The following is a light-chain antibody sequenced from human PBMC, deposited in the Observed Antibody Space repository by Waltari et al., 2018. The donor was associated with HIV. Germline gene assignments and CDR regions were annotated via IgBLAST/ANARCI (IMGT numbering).Light chain of an antibody. CDR1: SSNIGNNF. V-gene: IGLV1-51*02. CDR3: ATWDSSLSVGVV. J-gene: IGLJ2*01. Sequence: QSVLTQPPSVSAAPGQKVTISCSGSSSNIGNNFVSWYQQLPGTAPKLLIYESNKRPSGIPDRFGGSKSGTSATLGITGLQTGDEADYYCATWDSSLSVGVVFGGGTKLTVL. CDR2: ESN.